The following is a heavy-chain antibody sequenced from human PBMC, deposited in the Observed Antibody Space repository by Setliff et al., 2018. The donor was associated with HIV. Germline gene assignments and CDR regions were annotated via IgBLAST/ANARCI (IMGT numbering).Heavy chain of an antibody. Sequence: ASVKVSCKASGYTFTNYYMHWVRQAPGQGLEWMGIIYPGGARRSYAQKFQGRVTMTWDTSTSTVYMELSSLRSEDTAFYYCARSAHDSETGYWGQGTLVTV. CDR1: GYTFTNYY. D-gene: IGHD5-12*01. J-gene: IGHJ4*02. V-gene: IGHV1-46*01. CDR2: IYPGGARR. CDR3: ARSAHDSETGY.